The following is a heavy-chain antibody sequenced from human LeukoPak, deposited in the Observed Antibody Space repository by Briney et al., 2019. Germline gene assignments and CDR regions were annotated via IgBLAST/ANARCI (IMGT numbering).Heavy chain of an antibody. CDR3: ARGVLVGATRKFDY. Sequence: SETLSLTCAVYGGSFSGYYWSWIRQPPGEGLEWIGEINHSGSTNYNPPLKSRVTISVDTSKNQFSLKLSSVTAADTAVYYCARGVLVGATRKFDYWGQGTLVTVSS. V-gene: IGHV4-34*01. J-gene: IGHJ4*02. CDR2: INHSGST. CDR1: GGSFSGYY. D-gene: IGHD1-26*01.